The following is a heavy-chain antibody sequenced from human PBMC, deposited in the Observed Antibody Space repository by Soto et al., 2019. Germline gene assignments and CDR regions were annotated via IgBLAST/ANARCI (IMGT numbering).Heavy chain of an antibody. D-gene: IGHD3-16*01. V-gene: IGHV1-69*12. CDR2: IIPIFGTA. Sequence: QVQLVQSGAEVKKPGSSVKVSCKASGGTFSSYAISWVRQAPGQGPEWMGGIIPIFGTADYAQKFQGRVTITADESTSTAYMELSSLRSEDTAVYYCASSRLGGTGYYYGMDVWGQGTTVTVSS. J-gene: IGHJ6*02. CDR1: GGTFSSYA. CDR3: ASSRLGGTGYYYGMDV.